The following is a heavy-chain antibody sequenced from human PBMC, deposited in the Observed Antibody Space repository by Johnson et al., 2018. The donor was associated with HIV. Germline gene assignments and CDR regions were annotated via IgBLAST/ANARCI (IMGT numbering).Heavy chain of an antibody. V-gene: IGHV3-20*04. J-gene: IGHJ3*02. Sequence: VQLVESGGGLVQPGRSLTLSCAASGFTFDDYGMTWVRQAPGKGLEWVSGINWNGGSTGYADSVKGRFTLSRDNARNSLYLQMNSLRAEDTAVYYCAREGTVSYGGAFDIWGQGTMVTVSS. CDR3: AREGTVSYGGAFDI. CDR2: INWNGGST. CDR1: GFTFDDYG. D-gene: IGHD4-17*01.